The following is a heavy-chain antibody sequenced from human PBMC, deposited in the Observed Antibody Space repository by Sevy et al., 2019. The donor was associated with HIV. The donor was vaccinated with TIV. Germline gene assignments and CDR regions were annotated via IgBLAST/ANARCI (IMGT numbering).Heavy chain of an antibody. V-gene: IGHV3-21*01. D-gene: IGHD3-10*01. CDR3: AGDRREMVKGADDSFHI. CDR1: GFTFSRSS. J-gene: IGHJ3*02. Sequence: GGSLRLSCIASGFTFSRSSMNWVRQAPGKGLEWVSSISSSSNYIYYADSMKGRFTISRDNAKNSLYLQMNSLRAEDTAVYYCAGDRREMVKGADDSFHIWGQGTMVTVPS. CDR2: ISSSSNYI.